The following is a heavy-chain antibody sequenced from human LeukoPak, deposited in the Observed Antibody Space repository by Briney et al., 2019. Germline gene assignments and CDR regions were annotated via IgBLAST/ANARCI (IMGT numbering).Heavy chain of an antibody. CDR2: IYYSGST. D-gene: IGHD4-17*01. V-gene: IGHV4-59*01. J-gene: IGHJ3*02. CDR3: ARAEDYGDYSSRAFDI. Sequence: SETLSLTCTVSGGSISSYYWRWIRQPAGKGLEWIGYIYYSGSTNYNPSLKSRVTISVDTSKNQFSLKLSSVTAADTAVYYCARAEDYGDYSSRAFDIWGQGTMVAVSS. CDR1: GGSISSYY.